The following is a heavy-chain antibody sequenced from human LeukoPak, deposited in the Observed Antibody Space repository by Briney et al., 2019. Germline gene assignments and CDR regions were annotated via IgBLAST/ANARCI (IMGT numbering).Heavy chain of an antibody. V-gene: IGHV4-31*03. Sequence: SETLSLTCTVSGGSISSGGYYWSWIRQHPGKGLEWIGYIYYSGSTYYNPSLKSRVTISVDTSKNQFSLKLSSVTAADTAVYYCARVGGYTVTYYFDYWGQGTLVTASS. D-gene: IGHD4-17*01. CDR1: GGSISSGGYY. CDR2: IYYSGST. CDR3: ARVGGYTVTYYFDY. J-gene: IGHJ4*02.